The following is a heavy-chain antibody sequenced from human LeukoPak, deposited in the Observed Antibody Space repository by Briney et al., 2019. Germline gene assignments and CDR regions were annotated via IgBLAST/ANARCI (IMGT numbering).Heavy chain of an antibody. D-gene: IGHD3-9*01. V-gene: IGHV3-30*04. CDR3: AREHYNLLTGRGGYFDY. CDR1: GFTFSNYV. Sequence: GGSLRLSCAASGFTFSNYVMHWVRLAPGKGLEWVAVISYDGSNKYYADSVNGRFTISRDNSKNTLYLQMNSLKPEDTAVYYCAREHYNLLTGRGGYFDYWGQGTLVTVSS. CDR2: ISYDGSNK. J-gene: IGHJ4*02.